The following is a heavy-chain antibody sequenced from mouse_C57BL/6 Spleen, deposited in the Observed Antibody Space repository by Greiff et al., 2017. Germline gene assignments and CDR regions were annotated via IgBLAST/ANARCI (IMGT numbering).Heavy chain of an antibody. CDR2: IYPGDGDT. CDR1: GYAFSRYW. V-gene: IGHV1-80*01. Sequence: VQLQQSGAELVKPGASVKISCKASGYAFSRYWMNWVKPRPGKGLEWIGQIYPGDGDTNYTGKFKGKATLTADKSSSTAYMQLSSLTSEDSAVYFCARQVYDYDGGFAYWGQGTLVTVSA. D-gene: IGHD2-4*01. CDR3: ARQVYDYDGGFAY. J-gene: IGHJ3*01.